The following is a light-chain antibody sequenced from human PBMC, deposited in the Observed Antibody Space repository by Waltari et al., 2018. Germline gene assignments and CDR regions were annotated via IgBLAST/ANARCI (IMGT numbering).Light chain of an antibody. CDR2: EVS. Sequence: QSALTQPASVSGSPGQSITISCSGTDSAVGAYDFVPWYQQHPGQAPHLIIYEVSNRPSGISNRFSASKSGNTASLTISGLQAEDEADYYCSSYTTSSAPGVFGTGTRVTVL. CDR1: DSAVGAYDF. J-gene: IGLJ1*01. CDR3: SSYTTSSAPGV. V-gene: IGLV2-14*01.